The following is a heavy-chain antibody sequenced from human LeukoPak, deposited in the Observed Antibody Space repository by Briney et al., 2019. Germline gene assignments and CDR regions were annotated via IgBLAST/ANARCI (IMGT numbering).Heavy chain of an antibody. CDR1: GFTFSSYS. J-gene: IGHJ4*02. CDR2: ISSSSSTI. CDR3: ARDWGYYGSGSSFDY. V-gene: IGHV3-48*01. D-gene: IGHD3-10*01. Sequence: GGSLRLSCAASGFTFSSYSMNWVRQAPGKGLEWVSYISSSSSTIYYADSVKGRFTISRDNAKNSLYLQMNSLRAEDTAVYYCARDWGYYGSGSSFDYGGQGTLVTVSS.